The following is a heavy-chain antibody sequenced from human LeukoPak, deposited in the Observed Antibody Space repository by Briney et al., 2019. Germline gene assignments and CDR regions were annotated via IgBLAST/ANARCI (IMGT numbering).Heavy chain of an antibody. Sequence: PGGSLRLSCAASGFTVSSNYMSWVRQAPGKGLEWVSVIYSGGSTYYADSVKGRFTISRDNSKNTLYLQMNSLRAEDTAVYYCARDSSGWSPSYYFDYWGQGTLVTVSS. CDR2: IYSGGST. V-gene: IGHV3-66*01. D-gene: IGHD6-19*01. CDR1: GFTVSSNY. CDR3: ARDSSGWSPSYYFDY. J-gene: IGHJ4*02.